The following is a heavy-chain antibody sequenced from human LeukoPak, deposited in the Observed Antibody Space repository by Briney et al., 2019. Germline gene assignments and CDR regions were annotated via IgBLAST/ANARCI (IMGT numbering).Heavy chain of an antibody. V-gene: IGHV1-8*01. CDR1: GYTFTSYD. CDR2: MNPNSGNT. Sequence: ASVKVSCKASGYTFTSYDINWVRQATGQGLEWMGWMNPNSGNTGYAQKFQGRVTMTRNTSISTAYMELSSLRSEDTAVYYCARKYSGSYLNYYYYMDVWGKGTTVTISS. D-gene: IGHD1-26*01. J-gene: IGHJ6*03. CDR3: ARKYSGSYLNYYYYMDV.